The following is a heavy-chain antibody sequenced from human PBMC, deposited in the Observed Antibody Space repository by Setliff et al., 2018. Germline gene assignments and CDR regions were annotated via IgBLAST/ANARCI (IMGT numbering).Heavy chain of an antibody. CDR2: IYHSGST. CDR1: GGSISSYY. D-gene: IGHD3-3*01. V-gene: IGHV4-59*04. CDR3: ARTSYELCGYYGNRCNHHMDV. Sequence: CTVSGGSISSYYWSWIRRPTGKGLEWIGNIYHSGSTYYNPSLKSRVTISVDTSKNPLSLKLSSLTAADTAVYYCARTSYELCGYYGNRCNHHMDVWGKGSPVTVSS. J-gene: IGHJ6*03.